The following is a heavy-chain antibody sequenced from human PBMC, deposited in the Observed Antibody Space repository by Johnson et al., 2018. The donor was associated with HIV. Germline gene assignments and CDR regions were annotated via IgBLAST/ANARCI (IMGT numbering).Heavy chain of an antibody. Sequence: EVQLVESGGGVVQPGRSLRLSCAASGFTFSNYSIHWVRQAPGTGLEWVANIKQDGTEKNYVESGKGRFTISRDNAKNSLYLQMNSLRAEDTAVYYCARYIAAAGFSDAFDIWGQGTMVTVSS. CDR3: ARYIAAAGFSDAFDI. V-gene: IGHV3-7*03. CDR2: IKQDGTEK. J-gene: IGHJ3*02. CDR1: GFTFSNYS. D-gene: IGHD6-13*01.